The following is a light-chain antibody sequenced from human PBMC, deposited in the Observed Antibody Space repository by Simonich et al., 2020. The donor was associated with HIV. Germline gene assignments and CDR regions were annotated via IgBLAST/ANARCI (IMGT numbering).Light chain of an antibody. CDR3: QQSYSTAPYT. CDR1: QSISSW. CDR2: AAS. V-gene: IGKV1-39*01. J-gene: IGKJ2*01. Sequence: DIQMTQSPSTLSASVGDRVTITCRARQSISSWLAWYQQKPGKAPKLLIHAASSLQSGVPSRFSGGGSGTEFTLTISSLQPEDSATYFCQQSYSTAPYTFGLGTNLEIK.